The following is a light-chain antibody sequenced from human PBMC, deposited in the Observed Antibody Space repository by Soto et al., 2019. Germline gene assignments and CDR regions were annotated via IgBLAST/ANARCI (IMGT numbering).Light chain of an antibody. CDR1: QNIFGN. V-gene: IGKV1-39*01. CDR3: QQSYDTPYT. Sequence: DIQMTQSPSSLSASVGDRVTITCRASQNIFGNLNWYQHKQGKDPHLLIYAASILQNGVPSRFSGSGTGTDFTLTISSLQPEDFATYYCQQSYDTPYTLGQGTKVEIK. J-gene: IGKJ2*01. CDR2: AAS.